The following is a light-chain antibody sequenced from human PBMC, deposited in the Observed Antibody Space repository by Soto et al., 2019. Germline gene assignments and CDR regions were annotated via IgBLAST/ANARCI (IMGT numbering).Light chain of an antibody. CDR1: QSLLYSDGYSY. J-gene: IGKJ1*01. Sequence: DIVLTQSPLSLPVTPGEPASISCRSSQSLLYSDGYSYLDWYLQRPGQSPQLLISVVSHRASGDXRXXSGSGSGTDFTLTISRVEAEDVGVDYCMQDLDTPRTFGQKTKVEIK. V-gene: IGKV2-28*01. CDR2: VVS. CDR3: MQDLDTPRT.